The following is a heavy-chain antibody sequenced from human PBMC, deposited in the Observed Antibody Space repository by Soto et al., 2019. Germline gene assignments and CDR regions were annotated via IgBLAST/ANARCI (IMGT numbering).Heavy chain of an antibody. V-gene: IGHV1-3*01. CDR1: GYTFTSYA. CDR2: INAGNGNT. CDR3: ARDLGGWTDY. J-gene: IGHJ4*02. Sequence: QVPLVQSGAEVKKPGASVKVSCKASGYTFTSYAMQWVRQAPGQRLEWMGWINAGNGNTKYSQKFQGRVTITSDTSASTDYMELSSLRSEDTAVYYCARDLGGWTDYWGQGTLVTVSS. D-gene: IGHD6-19*01.